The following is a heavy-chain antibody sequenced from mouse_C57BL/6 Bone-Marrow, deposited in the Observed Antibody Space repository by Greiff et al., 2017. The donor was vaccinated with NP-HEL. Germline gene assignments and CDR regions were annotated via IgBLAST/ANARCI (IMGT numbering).Heavy chain of an antibody. V-gene: IGHV1-50*01. Sequence: QVQLQQPGAELVKPGASEKLSCKASGYTFTSYWMQWVKQRPGQGLEWIGEIDPSDSYTNYNQKFKGKATLTVDTSSSTAYMQLSSLTSEDSAVYYCARGHGGYFDYWGQGTTLTVSS. J-gene: IGHJ2*01. CDR3: ARGHGGYFDY. D-gene: IGHD3-1*01. CDR2: IDPSDSYT. CDR1: GYTFTSYW.